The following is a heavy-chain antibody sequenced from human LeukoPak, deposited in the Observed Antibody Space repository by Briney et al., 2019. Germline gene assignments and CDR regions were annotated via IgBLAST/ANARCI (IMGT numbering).Heavy chain of an antibody. J-gene: IGHJ6*03. D-gene: IGHD6-13*01. CDR2: ISPSGGIT. CDR3: ARDSPPDSSWYYYYYYMDV. V-gene: IGHV3-23*01. CDR1: GFTFSSHG. Sequence: AGTLRLSCAASGFTFSSHGMNWVRQAPGKGLEWVSGISPSGGITYYTDSVKGRFTISRDNAKNSLYLQMDSLRAEDTAVYYCARDSPPDSSWYYYYYYMDVWGKGTTVTVSS.